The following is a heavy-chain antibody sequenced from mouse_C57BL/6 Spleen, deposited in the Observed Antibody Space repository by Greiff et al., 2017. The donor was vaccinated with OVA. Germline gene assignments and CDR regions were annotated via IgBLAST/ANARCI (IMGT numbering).Heavy chain of an antibody. CDR3: ARHEDLYGSSQGYYDV. CDR1: GYTFTKYT. Sequence: VQLQQSGAELVKPGASVKLSCKASGYTFTKYTIHWVKQRPGQGLEWIGWCYPGSGSIKYNEKFKDKATLTADKSSSTAYMELSSMTSDVSAVYFSARHEDLYGSSQGYYDVWGTGTTVTVSS. CDR2: CYPGSGSI. J-gene: IGHJ1*03. D-gene: IGHD1-1*01. V-gene: IGHV1-62-2*01.